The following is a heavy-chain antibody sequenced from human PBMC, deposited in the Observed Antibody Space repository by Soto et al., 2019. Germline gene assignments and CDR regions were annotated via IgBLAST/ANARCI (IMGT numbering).Heavy chain of an antibody. D-gene: IGHD2-21*02. CDR3: ARGPFCGNDCYFDV. Sequence: PSETLSLTCTVAGGSISGFYWSWVRQPAGKGLEWIGRIYSSGATKYDPSLRNRVTMSVDTSTDQYSLNLASMTAADTAVYFCARGPFCGNDCYFDVWGQGTQATVSS. V-gene: IGHV4-4*07. CDR2: IYSSGAT. J-gene: IGHJ4*02. CDR1: GGSISGFY.